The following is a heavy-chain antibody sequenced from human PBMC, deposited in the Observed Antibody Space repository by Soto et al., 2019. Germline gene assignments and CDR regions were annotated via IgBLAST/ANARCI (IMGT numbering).Heavy chain of an antibody. J-gene: IGHJ4*02. CDR1: GFTFSDYY. V-gene: IGHV3-11*01. Sequence: GGALRLSCAASGFTFSDYYMNWIRQAPGKGLEWVSYISSGAITIYYADSVKGRFTISRDNAKNSLYLQMNSLRAEDTAVYYCAGQYSSSSVEFWGQGTLVTVSS. CDR2: ISSGAITI. D-gene: IGHD6-6*01. CDR3: AGQYSSSSVEF.